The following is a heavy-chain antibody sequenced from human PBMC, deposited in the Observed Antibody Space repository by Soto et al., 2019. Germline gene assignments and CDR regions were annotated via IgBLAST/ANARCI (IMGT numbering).Heavy chain of an antibody. CDR1: GGSISIGSSSYY. Sequence: PSETLSLTCTVSGGSISIGSSSYYWGWIRQPPGKGIEWIGSIYYSGSTNYNPSLKSQLTISVDTSKNQFSLKLSSMTAADTAVYYCARRGSYYDSFGYYYFDYWGQGAVVTVSS. J-gene: IGHJ4*02. CDR2: IYYSGST. D-gene: IGHD3-22*01. V-gene: IGHV4-39*01. CDR3: ARRGSYYDSFGYYYFDY.